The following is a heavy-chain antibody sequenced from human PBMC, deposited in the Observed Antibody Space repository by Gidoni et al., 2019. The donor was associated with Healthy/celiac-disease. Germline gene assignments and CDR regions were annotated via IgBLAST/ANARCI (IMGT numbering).Heavy chain of an antibody. V-gene: IGHV3-33*01. CDR3: ARDYDYIWGTPDAFDI. D-gene: IGHD3-16*01. CDR1: GFTFSSYG. Sequence: QVQLVESGGGVVQPGRSLRLSCAASGFTFSSYGMHWVRQAPGKGLEWVAVIWYDGSNKYYADSVKGRFTISRDNSKNTLYLQMNSLRAEDTAVYYCARDYDYIWGTPDAFDIWGQGTMVTVSS. CDR2: IWYDGSNK. J-gene: IGHJ3*02.